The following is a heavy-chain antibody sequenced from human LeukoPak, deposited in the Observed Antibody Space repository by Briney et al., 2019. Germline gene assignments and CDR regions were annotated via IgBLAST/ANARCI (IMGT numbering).Heavy chain of an antibody. Sequence: ASVKVSCKVSGYTLTELSMHWVRQAPGKGLEWMGGFDPEDGETIYAQKFQGRVTMTEDTSTDTAYMELSSLRSEDTAMYYCATSVVPAAIQLHGAFDIWGQGTMVTVSS. V-gene: IGHV1-24*01. J-gene: IGHJ3*02. CDR1: GYTLTELS. D-gene: IGHD2-2*02. CDR2: FDPEDGET. CDR3: ATSVVPAAIQLHGAFDI.